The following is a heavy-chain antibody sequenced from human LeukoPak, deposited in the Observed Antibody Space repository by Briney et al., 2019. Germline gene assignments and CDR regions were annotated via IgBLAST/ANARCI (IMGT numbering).Heavy chain of an antibody. Sequence: PGGSLRLSCAASGFTFTSYEMNWIRQAPGKGLEWLAYISSSGTSIYCADSVKGRFTISRDNAKNSLFLQMNSLRAEDTALYYCVGYCSGSGCPNFDYWGQGALVTVSS. D-gene: IGHD2-15*01. J-gene: IGHJ4*02. CDR2: ISSSGTSI. V-gene: IGHV3-48*03. CDR3: VGYCSGSGCPNFDY. CDR1: GFTFTSYE.